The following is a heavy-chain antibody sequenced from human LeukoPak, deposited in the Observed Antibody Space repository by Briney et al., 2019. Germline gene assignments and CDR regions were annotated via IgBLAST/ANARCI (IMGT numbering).Heavy chain of an antibody. CDR3: AKESAGRCSGGNCFPFDC. CDR2: ISSSSSTI. CDR1: GFTFSSYS. Sequence: GGSLRLSCAASGFTFSSYSMNWVRQAPGKGLEWGSYISSSSSTIYYADSVKGRLTISRDNSKNTLYLQMNSLRVEDTAVYYCAKESAGRCSGGNCFPFDCWGQGTLVTVSS. D-gene: IGHD2-15*01. V-gene: IGHV3-48*01. J-gene: IGHJ4*02.